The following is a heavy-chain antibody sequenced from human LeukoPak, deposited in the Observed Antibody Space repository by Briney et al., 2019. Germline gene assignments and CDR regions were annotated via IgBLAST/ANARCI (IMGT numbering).Heavy chain of an antibody. Sequence: PSETLSLTCGVSDDFLDGFYWSWIRQSPGKGLEWIAEINHGGRTNYNPSLKSRVTISLHTSMKQFSLTLSSVTAADTGVYYCARQGSCHGPSCYSGWFDPWGPGTLAIVSS. CDR1: DDFLDGFY. CDR2: INHGGRT. D-gene: IGHD2-21*01. V-gene: IGHV4-34*01. J-gene: IGHJ5*02. CDR3: ARQGSCHGPSCYSGWFDP.